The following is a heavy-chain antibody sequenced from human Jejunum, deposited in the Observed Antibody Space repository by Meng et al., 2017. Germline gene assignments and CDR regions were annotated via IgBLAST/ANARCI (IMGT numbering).Heavy chain of an antibody. J-gene: IGHJ6*02. Sequence: GGSLRLSCAASGFTFSDHYMDWVRQAPGKGLEWVGRTRNKVDSDTTEYAASVKGRFTISRDDSKNSLYLHMNSLNTEDTAVYYCAGDLGYCSGGTCYSRLVVWGQGTTVTVS. V-gene: IGHV3-72*01. D-gene: IGHD2-15*01. CDR3: AGDLGYCSGGTCYSRLVV. CDR1: GFTFSDHY. CDR2: TRNKVDSDTT.